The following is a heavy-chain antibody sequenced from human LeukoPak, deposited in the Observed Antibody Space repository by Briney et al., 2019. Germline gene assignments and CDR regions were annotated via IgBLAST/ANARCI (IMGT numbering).Heavy chain of an antibody. Sequence: PGGSLRLSXAASGFTFRSYWMHWLRQAPGKGLVWVSRINSDGSSTSYADSVKGRFTISRDNAKNTLYLQMNSLRAEDTAVYYCARDRVVRGVPMDVWGKGTTVTVSS. V-gene: IGHV3-74*01. J-gene: IGHJ6*04. D-gene: IGHD3-10*01. CDR2: INSDGSST. CDR3: ARDRVVRGVPMDV. CDR1: GFTFRSYW.